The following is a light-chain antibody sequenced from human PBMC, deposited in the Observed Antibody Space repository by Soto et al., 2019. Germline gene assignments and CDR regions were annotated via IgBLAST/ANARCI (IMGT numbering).Light chain of an antibody. CDR2: EVS. V-gene: IGLV2-23*02. Sequence: QSALTQPASVSGSPGQSITISCTGTSSDVGSYNLVSWYQQHPGKAPKLMIYEVSKRPSGVSNRFSGSKSGNTASLTISGRQAEDEADDYCCSYAGSSTPYVFGTGTKVTVL. J-gene: IGLJ1*01. CDR1: SSDVGSYNL. CDR3: CSYAGSSTPYV.